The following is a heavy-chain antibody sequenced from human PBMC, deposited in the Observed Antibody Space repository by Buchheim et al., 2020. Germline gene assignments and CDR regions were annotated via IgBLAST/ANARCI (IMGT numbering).Heavy chain of an antibody. CDR3: AKGAYYYDSSGYYDYFDY. CDR1: GFTFSSYG. Sequence: QVQLVESGGGVVQPGRSLRLSCAASGFTFSSYGMHWARQAPGKGLEWVAFISYDESNKYYADSVKGRFTISRDTSKNTLYLQMNSLRAEDAAVYYCAKGAYYYDSSGYYDYFDYCGQG. CDR2: ISYDESNK. J-gene: IGHJ4*02. V-gene: IGHV3-30*18. D-gene: IGHD3-22*01.